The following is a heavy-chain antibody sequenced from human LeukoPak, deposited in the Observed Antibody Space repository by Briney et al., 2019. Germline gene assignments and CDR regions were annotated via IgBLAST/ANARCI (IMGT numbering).Heavy chain of an antibody. CDR1: GFTFSSYS. CDR3: ARDGNYYDSSGYLPFDY. D-gene: IGHD3-22*01. CDR2: ISSSSSYI. V-gene: IGHV3-21*01. Sequence: GGSLRLSCAASGFTFSSYSMNWVRQAPGKGLEWVSSISSSSSYIYYADSVKGRFTISRDNAKNSLYLQMNSLRAEDTAVYYCARDGNYYDSSGYLPFDYWGQGTLVTVSS. J-gene: IGHJ4*02.